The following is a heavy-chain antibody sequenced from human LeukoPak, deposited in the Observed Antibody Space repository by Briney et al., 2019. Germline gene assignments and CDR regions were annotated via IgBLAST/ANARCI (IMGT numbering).Heavy chain of an antibody. CDR2: ISGSGGST. Sequence: PGGSLRLSCAASGFTFSSYAMSWVRQAPGKGLEWVSGISGSGGSTYYADSVRGRFTISRDNPKNTLYLQMNSLRAEDTAVYYCAKEGATVTTQSTHYHYYMDVWGKGTTVTVSS. D-gene: IGHD4-11*01. CDR1: GFTFSSYA. V-gene: IGHV3-23*01. J-gene: IGHJ6*03. CDR3: AKEGATVTTQSTHYHYYMDV.